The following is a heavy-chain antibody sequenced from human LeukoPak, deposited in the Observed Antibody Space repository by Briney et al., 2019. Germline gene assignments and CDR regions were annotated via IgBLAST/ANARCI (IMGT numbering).Heavy chain of an antibody. Sequence: SETLSLTCTVSGGSISNYYWSWIRQPPGKGLEWIGYIYYSGSTNYNPSLKSRVTISVDTSKNQFSLKLSSVTAADTAVYYCARDRSPEHYNASSHWDYYYGMDIWGQGTTVTVSS. CDR3: ARDRSPEHYNASSHWDYYYGMDI. CDR2: IYYSGST. J-gene: IGHJ6*02. CDR1: GGSISNYY. D-gene: IGHD3-22*01. V-gene: IGHV4-59*01.